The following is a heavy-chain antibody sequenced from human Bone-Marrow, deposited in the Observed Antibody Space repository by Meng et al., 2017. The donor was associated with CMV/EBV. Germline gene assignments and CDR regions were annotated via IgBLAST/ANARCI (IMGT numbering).Heavy chain of an antibody. CDR1: GGFISGSYYY. Sequence: SETLSLTCTVSGGFISGSYYYWAWIRQPPGKGLEWIGNIYYSGSAYYNPSLESRVTISVDTSENQFSLKLSSVTAADTAVYYCARQELVLVPSAMSWFDPWGQGTLVTVSS. D-gene: IGHD2-2*01. V-gene: IGHV4-39*01. CDR3: ARQELVLVPSAMSWFDP. CDR2: IYYSGSA. J-gene: IGHJ5*02.